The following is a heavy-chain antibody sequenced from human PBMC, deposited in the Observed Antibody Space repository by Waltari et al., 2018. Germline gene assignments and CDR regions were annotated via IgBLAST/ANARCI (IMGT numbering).Heavy chain of an antibody. J-gene: IGHJ5*02. CDR2: IYYSGST. Sequence: TVSGGSISSYYWSWIRQPPGKGLEWIGYIYYSGSTNYNPSLKSRVTISVDTSKNQFSLKLSSVTAADTAVYYCARMATYYYGSNWFDPWGQGTLVTVSS. D-gene: IGHD3-10*01. CDR3: ARMATYYYGSNWFDP. V-gene: IGHV4-59*01. CDR1: GGSISSYY.